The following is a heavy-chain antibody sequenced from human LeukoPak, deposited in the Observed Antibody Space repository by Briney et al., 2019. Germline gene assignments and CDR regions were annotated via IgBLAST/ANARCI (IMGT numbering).Heavy chain of an antibody. V-gene: IGHV4-34*09. CDR2: IYYSGST. Sequence: SETLSLTCAVYGGSFSGYYWSWIRQPPGKGLEWIGYIYYSGSTYYNPSLKSRVTISVDTSKNQFSLKLSSVTAADTAVCYCARTYCGGDGYNWFDPWGQGTLVTVSS. D-gene: IGHD2-21*02. CDR3: ARTYCGGDGYNWFDP. J-gene: IGHJ5*02. CDR1: GGSFSGYY.